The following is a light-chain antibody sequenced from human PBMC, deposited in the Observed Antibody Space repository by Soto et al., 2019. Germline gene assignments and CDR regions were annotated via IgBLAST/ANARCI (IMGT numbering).Light chain of an antibody. J-gene: IGKJ4*01. CDR1: QGISSY. Sequence: DIQLTQSPSSLSASVGDRVTLTRRVSQGISSYLDWYRQKPGKVPKVLIYSASNLQFGVPSRFSGRGSGTAFTLTISSLQPEDVATYYDQQNYNTPFTFGGGTKVEIK. V-gene: IGKV1-27*01. CDR3: QQNYNTPFT. CDR2: SAS.